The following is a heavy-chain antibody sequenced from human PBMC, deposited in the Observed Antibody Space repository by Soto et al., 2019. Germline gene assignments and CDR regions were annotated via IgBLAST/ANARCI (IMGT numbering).Heavy chain of an antibody. V-gene: IGHV5-10-1*01. Sequence: GESLKISCKGSGYSFAGYWITWVRQKPGKGLEWMGRIDPSDSQTYYSPSFRGHVTISVTKSITTVFLQWSSLRASDTAMYYCVRQIYDSDTGPNFQYYFDSWGQGTPVTVSS. CDR2: IDPSDSQT. J-gene: IGHJ4*02. CDR1: GYSFAGYW. CDR3: VRQIYDSDTGPNFQYYFDS. D-gene: IGHD3-22*01.